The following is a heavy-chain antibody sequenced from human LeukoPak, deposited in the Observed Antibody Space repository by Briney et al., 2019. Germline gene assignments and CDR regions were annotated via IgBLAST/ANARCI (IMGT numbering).Heavy chain of an antibody. V-gene: IGHV4-30-4*01. J-gene: IGHJ3*02. CDR2: IYYSGST. CDR1: LDSTTSNF. CDR3: ASCYGGNGPDAFDI. D-gene: IGHD4-23*01. Sequence: SETLSLTCTVSLDSTTSNFWSWIRQPPGKGLEWIGYIYYSGSTYHNPSLKSRVTISVDTSKNQFSLKLSSVTAADTAVYYCASCYGGNGPDAFDIWGQGTMVTVSS.